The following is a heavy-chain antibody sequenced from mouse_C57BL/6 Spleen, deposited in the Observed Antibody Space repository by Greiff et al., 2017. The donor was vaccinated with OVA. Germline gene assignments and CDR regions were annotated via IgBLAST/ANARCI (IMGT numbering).Heavy chain of an antibody. CDR2: INYDGSST. CDR1: GFTFSDYY. D-gene: IGHD2-10*01. V-gene: IGHV5-16*01. J-gene: IGHJ3*01. CDR3: ARDDLLSY. Sequence: EVMLVESEGGLVQPGSSMKLSCTASGFTFSDYYMAWVRQVPEKGLEWVANINYDGSSTYYLDSLKSRFIISRDNAKNILYLQMSSLKSEDTATYYCARDDLLSYWGQGTLVTVSA.